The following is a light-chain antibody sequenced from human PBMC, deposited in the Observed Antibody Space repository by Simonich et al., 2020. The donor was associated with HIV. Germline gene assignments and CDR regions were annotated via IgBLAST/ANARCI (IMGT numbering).Light chain of an antibody. CDR1: SSDVGGYDY. Sequence: QSALTQPASVSGSPGQSITIFCTGTSSDVGGYDYVSWYQQHPGKAPKLMIYDVGQRPPGVSNRFSGSKSGNTASLTISGLQAEDEADYYCSSYTSSSTWVFGGGTKLTVL. J-gene: IGLJ2*01. V-gene: IGLV2-14*03. CDR3: SSYTSSSTWV. CDR2: DVG.